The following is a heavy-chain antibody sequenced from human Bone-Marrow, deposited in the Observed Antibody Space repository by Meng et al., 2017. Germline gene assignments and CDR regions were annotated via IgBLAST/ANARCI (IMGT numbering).Heavy chain of an antibody. J-gene: IGHJ5*02. CDR3: ARQGFLEWLLYRGNWFDP. Sequence: QVQLQQWGAGLLKPSETLSLTCTVSGGSISSSSYYWGWIRQPPGKGLEWIGSIYYSGSTYYNPSLKSRVTISVDTSKNQFSLKLSSVTAADTAVYYCARQGFLEWLLYRGNWFDPWGQGTLVTVSS. D-gene: IGHD3-3*01. CDR2: IYYSGST. CDR1: GGSISSSSYY. V-gene: IGHV4-39*01.